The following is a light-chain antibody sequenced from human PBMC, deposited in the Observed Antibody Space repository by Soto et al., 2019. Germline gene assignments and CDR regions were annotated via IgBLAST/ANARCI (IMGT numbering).Light chain of an antibody. J-gene: IGLJ1*01. CDR2: EVT. Sequence: QSVLTQPASVSGSPGQSITISCTGTSSDVGSYNLVSWYQQHPGKAPKLIICEVTKRPSGVSGRFSGSKSGNTASLTISGLQAEDEADYSCCSYASNSTYVFGTGTKVTVL. CDR3: CSYASNSTYV. V-gene: IGLV2-23*02. CDR1: SSDVGSYNL.